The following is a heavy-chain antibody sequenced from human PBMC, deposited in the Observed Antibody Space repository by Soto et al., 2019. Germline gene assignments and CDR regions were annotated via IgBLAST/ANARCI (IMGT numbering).Heavy chain of an antibody. Sequence: GASVKVSCKASGGTFSSYATSWVRQAPGQGLEWMGGIIPIFGTANYAQKFQGRVTITADESTSTAYMELSSLRSEDTAVYYCARVGYSGSYYIRPGYYGMDVWGQGTTVTVSS. J-gene: IGHJ6*02. CDR3: ARVGYSGSYYIRPGYYGMDV. V-gene: IGHV1-69*13. D-gene: IGHD1-26*01. CDR1: GGTFSSYA. CDR2: IIPIFGTA.